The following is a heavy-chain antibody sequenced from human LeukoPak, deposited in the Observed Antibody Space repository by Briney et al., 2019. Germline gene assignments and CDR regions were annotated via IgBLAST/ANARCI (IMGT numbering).Heavy chain of an antibody. CDR1: GYTFTSYG. J-gene: IGHJ5*02. D-gene: IGHD6-13*01. CDR2: ISAYNGNT. V-gene: IGHV1-18*01. CDR3: ARPIGSSWYGWFDP. Sequence: GASVKVSCKASGYTFTSYGISWVRQAPGQGLEWMGWISAYNGNTNYAQKLQGRVTMTTDTSTSTAYVELRSLRSDDTAVYYCARPIGSSWYGWFDPWGQGTLVTVSS.